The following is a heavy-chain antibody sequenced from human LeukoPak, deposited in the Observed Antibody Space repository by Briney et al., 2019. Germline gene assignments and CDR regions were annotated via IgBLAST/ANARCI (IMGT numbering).Heavy chain of an antibody. CDR1: GFSFSSYE. J-gene: IGHJ4*02. Sequence: GGSLRLSCAASGFSFSSYEMNWVRQAPGKGLEWVSYITSSGNTIHYADSVKGRFTISRDNAKNSLYLQMNSLGADDTAIYYCARDATPQYSTGWVFFDYWGQGTLVTVSS. CDR3: ARDATPQYSTGWVFFDY. D-gene: IGHD6-19*01. CDR2: ITSSGNTI. V-gene: IGHV3-48*03.